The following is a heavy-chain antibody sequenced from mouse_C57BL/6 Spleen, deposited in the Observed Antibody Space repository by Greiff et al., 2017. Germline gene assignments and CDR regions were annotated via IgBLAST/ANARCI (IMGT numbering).Heavy chain of an antibody. CDR3: TTCFSSIFFDY. Sequence: EVQLQQSGAELVRPGASVKLSCTASGFNIKDDYMHWVKQRPEQGLEWIGWIDPENGDTEYASKFQGKATITADTSSNTAYLQLSSLTSEDTAVYYCTTCFSSIFFDYWGQGTTLTVSS. V-gene: IGHV14-4*01. J-gene: IGHJ2*01. CDR2: IDPENGDT. CDR1: GFNIKDDY.